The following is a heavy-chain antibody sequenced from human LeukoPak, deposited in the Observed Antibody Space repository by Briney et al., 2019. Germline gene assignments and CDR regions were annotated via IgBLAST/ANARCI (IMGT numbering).Heavy chain of an antibody. D-gene: IGHD2-2*01. CDR1: GFTFRSYG. V-gene: IGHV3-30*02. J-gene: IGHJ4*02. CDR3: AKAYCSSTSSPSCYFDY. Sequence: GGSLRLSXAASGFTFRSYGMHWLRQAPGKGLEWVAFIRYDGSNKYYADSVKGRFTISRDNSKNTLYLQMNSLRAEDTAVYYCAKAYCSSTSSPSCYFDYWGQGTLVTVSS. CDR2: IRYDGSNK.